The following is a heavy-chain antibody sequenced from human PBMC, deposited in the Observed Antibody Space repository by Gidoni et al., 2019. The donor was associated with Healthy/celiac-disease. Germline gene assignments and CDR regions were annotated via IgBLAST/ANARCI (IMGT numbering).Heavy chain of an antibody. CDR3: ARAQVVGDTLNWFDP. Sequence: KFQGRVTITRDTSASTAYMELSSLRSEDTAVYYCARAQVVGDTLNWFDPWGQGTLVTVSS. D-gene: IGHD1-26*01. J-gene: IGHJ5*02. V-gene: IGHV1-3*01.